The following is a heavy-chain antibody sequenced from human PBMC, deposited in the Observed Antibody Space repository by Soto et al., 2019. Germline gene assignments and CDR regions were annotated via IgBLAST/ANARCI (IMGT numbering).Heavy chain of an antibody. CDR2: ISGGGSNR. CDR1: GFTFSSYS. Sequence: PGGSLRLSCAASGFTFSSYSMNWVRQAPGKGLEWVSSISGGGSNRFYADSVKGRFTISRDNSKNTLYLQMNSLRAEDTAIYYCAEDPIYSNSLRASDPWGQGPLVTVSS. CDR3: AEDPIYSNSLRASDP. J-gene: IGHJ5*02. V-gene: IGHV3-23*01. D-gene: IGHD2-2*01.